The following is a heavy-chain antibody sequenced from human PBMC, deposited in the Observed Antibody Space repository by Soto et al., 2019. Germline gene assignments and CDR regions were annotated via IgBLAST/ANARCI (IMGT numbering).Heavy chain of an antibody. D-gene: IGHD6-13*01. Sequence: QVQLVESGGGVVQPGRSLRLSCGAAGFTFSSSGMHWVRQAPGKGLEWVAVIWSDGSNKYYADSVKGRFTISRDNSKNTLYLQMNSLRAEDTAVYYCARGHSSSWYTIDYWGQGTLVTVSS. CDR3: ARGHSSSWYTIDY. V-gene: IGHV3-33*01. CDR2: IWSDGSNK. CDR1: GFTFSSSG. J-gene: IGHJ4*02.